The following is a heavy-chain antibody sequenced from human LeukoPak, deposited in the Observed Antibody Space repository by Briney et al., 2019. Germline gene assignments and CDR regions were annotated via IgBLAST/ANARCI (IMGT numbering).Heavy chain of an antibody. Sequence: GGSLRLSCAASGFTFSSYGMHWVRQAPGKGLEWVAVIWYDESNKYYADSVKGRFTISRDNSKNTLYLQMNSLRAEDTAVYYCAKDGRPKSIAAAGTWFPIDYWGQGTLVTVSS. V-gene: IGHV3-33*06. CDR2: IWYDESNK. J-gene: IGHJ4*02. D-gene: IGHD6-13*01. CDR3: AKDGRPKSIAAAGTWFPIDY. CDR1: GFTFSSYG.